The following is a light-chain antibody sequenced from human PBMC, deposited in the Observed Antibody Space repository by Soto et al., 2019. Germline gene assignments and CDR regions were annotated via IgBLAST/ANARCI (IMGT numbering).Light chain of an antibody. Sequence: QSVLTQPPSASGTPGQRVTMSCSGSSSNIGSHTVSWFQNLPGTAPKLLIYSNDQRPSGVPDRFSGSKSGTSASLAISGLQSEDEADYYCAAWEASLNGWVFGGGTQLTVL. CDR1: SSNIGSHT. V-gene: IGLV1-44*01. CDR2: SND. J-gene: IGLJ3*02. CDR3: AAWEASLNGWV.